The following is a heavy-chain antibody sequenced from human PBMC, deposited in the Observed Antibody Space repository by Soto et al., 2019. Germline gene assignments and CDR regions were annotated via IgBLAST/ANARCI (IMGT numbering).Heavy chain of an antibody. CDR3: ARRLITGTGDV. D-gene: IGHD1-20*01. V-gene: IGHV1-46*01. J-gene: IGHJ6*02. CDR2: INPSGGST. CDR1: GYTFTSYY. Sequence: QVQLVQSGAEVKKPGASVKVSCKASGYTFTSYYMHWVRQAPGQGLEWMGIINPSGGSTSYAQKYQDRVTMTSDTSTSTVDMELSSLRSEDTAVYYCARRLITGTGDVWGQGTTVTVSS.